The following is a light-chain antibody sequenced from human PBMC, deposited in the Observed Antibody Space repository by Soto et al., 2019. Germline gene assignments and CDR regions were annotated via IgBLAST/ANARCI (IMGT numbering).Light chain of an antibody. V-gene: IGLV2-14*03. J-gene: IGLJ2*01. CDR2: DVN. CDR1: SSDIGAYNF. Sequence: SLLTQPASLSGSSWQAITLSCTGTSSDIGAYNFVSWYQQHPGKAPKLMLYDVNIRPSGVSNRFSGSKSGNTASLTISGLQAEDEADYYCTSWTTSTTMIFGGGTKVTVL. CDR3: TSWTTSTTMI.